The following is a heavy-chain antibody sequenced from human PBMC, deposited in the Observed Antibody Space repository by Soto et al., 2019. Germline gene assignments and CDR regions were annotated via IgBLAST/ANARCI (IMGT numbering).Heavy chain of an antibody. J-gene: IGHJ6*02. Sequence: GGSLRLSCAASGFFFSDYYMSWIRQAPGKGLESLCYISGTGDTTSYADSVKGRFTISRDNAKNSLYLHLSTLSAGDTAVYYCAIGGGKIYYSGMDVWGQGTTVTV. CDR1: GFFFSDYY. CDR2: ISGTGDTT. D-gene: IGHD3-3*01. CDR3: AIGGGKIYYSGMDV. V-gene: IGHV3-11*01.